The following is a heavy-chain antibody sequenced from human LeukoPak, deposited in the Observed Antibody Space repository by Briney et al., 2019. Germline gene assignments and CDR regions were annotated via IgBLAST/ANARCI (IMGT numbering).Heavy chain of an antibody. D-gene: IGHD2-15*01. J-gene: IGHJ3*02. Sequence: PSETLSLTCTVSGGSISSYYWSWIRQPPGKGLEWVSSISCSSSYIYYADSVKGRFTISRDNAKNSLYLQMNSLRAEDTAVYYCARYCSGGSCYSGDAFDIWGQGTMVTVSS. V-gene: IGHV3-21*01. CDR3: ARYCSGGSCYSGDAFDI. CDR2: ISCSSSYI. CDR1: GGSISSYY.